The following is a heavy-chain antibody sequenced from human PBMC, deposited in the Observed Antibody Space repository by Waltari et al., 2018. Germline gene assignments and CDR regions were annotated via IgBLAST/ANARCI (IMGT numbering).Heavy chain of an antibody. V-gene: IGHV3-21*01. D-gene: IGHD4-17*01. CDR2: ISSSSSYI. CDR1: GFTFRSYS. CDR3: ARDHYGDYTFDY. Sequence: EVQLVESGGGLVKPGGSLRLSCAASGFTFRSYSLNWVRQAPGKGLECVSSISSSSSYIYYADSVKGRFTISRDNAKNSLYLQMNSLRAEDTAVYYCARDHYGDYTFDYWGQGTLVTVSS. J-gene: IGHJ4*02.